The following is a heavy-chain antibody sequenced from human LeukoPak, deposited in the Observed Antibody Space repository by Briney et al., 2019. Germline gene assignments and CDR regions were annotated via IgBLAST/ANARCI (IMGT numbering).Heavy chain of an antibody. CDR2: IYYSGST. CDR1: GDSISSRSYY. D-gene: IGHD6-19*01. J-gene: IGHJ6*03. V-gene: IGHV4-39*07. Sequence: KTSETLSLTCTVSGDSISSRSYYWGWIRQPPGKGLEWIGSIYYSGSTHYNPSLKSRVTISVDTSKNQFSLKVNSVTAADTAEYFCARDETYSSDWQPNHSYYYMDVWGKGTTVSVSS. CDR3: ARDETYSSDWQPNHSYYYMDV.